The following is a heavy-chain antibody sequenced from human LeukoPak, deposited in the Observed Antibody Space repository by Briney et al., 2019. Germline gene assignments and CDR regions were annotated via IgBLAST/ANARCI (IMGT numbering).Heavy chain of an antibody. CDR2: IPASGETT. V-gene: IGHV3-23*01. J-gene: IGHJ4*02. Sequence: PGGSLRLSCAASGFTFSNYAMNWVRQAPGKGLEWVSSIPASGETTYYADSVKGRFTISRDNSKNTLYLQLNSLRAEDTAVYYCARAMAVIYSYGKPDYWGQGTLVTVSS. CDR3: ARAMAVIYSYGKPDY. CDR1: GFTFSNYA. D-gene: IGHD5-18*01.